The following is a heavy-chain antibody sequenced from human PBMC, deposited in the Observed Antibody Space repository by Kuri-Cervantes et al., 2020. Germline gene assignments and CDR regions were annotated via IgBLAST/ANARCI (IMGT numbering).Heavy chain of an antibody. Sequence: ASVKVSCKASGYTFTNFYMRWVRQAPGQGLEWMGIINPSGGTTSYAQKFQGRVTMSRDTSTSTFYMELSSLRSDDTAVYYCARDRDSVWSGYRPLDYWGQGTLVTVSS. D-gene: IGHD3-3*01. V-gene: IGHV1-46*01. J-gene: IGHJ4*02. CDR2: INPSGGTT. CDR1: GYTFTNFY. CDR3: ARDRDSVWSGYRPLDY.